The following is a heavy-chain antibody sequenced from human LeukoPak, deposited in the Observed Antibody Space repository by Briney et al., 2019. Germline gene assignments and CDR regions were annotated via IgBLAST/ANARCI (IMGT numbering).Heavy chain of an antibody. CDR1: GYILTNNW. Sequence: GESLKISCKISGYILTNNWIGWVRQVPGKGLEWMGLIYPGNSDTKYSPSFQGQVTFSVDKSISTAYLHWSSLKASDTAMYYCARFGYTSSLDYRGHGTLVTVSS. CDR3: ARFGYTSSLDY. V-gene: IGHV5-51*01. CDR2: IYPGNSDT. D-gene: IGHD6-13*01. J-gene: IGHJ4*01.